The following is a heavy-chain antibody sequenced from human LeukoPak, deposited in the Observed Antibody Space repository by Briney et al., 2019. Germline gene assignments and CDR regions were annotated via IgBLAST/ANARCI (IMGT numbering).Heavy chain of an antibody. Sequence: SETLSLTCTVSGDSINSLDLCSWVRQPPGKGLEWIGEMYLSGTTHSNPSVKSRVTISIDKSKNQFFLNLSSVTAADTAMYYCARTRGYCSGGSCYGFDYWGQGTLVTVSS. J-gene: IGHJ4*02. V-gene: IGHV4-4*02. D-gene: IGHD2-15*01. CDR1: GDSINSLDL. CDR3: ARTRGYCSGGSCYGFDY. CDR2: MYLSGTT.